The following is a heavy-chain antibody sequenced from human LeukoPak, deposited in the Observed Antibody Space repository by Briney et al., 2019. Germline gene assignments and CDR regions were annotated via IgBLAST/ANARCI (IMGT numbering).Heavy chain of an antibody. CDR2: IIPIFGTA. CDR1: GGTFSSYA. V-gene: IGHV1-69*13. J-gene: IGHJ3*02. D-gene: IGHD3-10*01. Sequence: SVKVSCKASGGTFSSYAISWVRQAPGQGLGWMGGIIPIFGTANYAQKFQGRVTITADESTSTAYMELSSLRSEDTAVYYCARGAPMVLRGAFDIWGQGTMVTVSS. CDR3: ARGAPMVLRGAFDI.